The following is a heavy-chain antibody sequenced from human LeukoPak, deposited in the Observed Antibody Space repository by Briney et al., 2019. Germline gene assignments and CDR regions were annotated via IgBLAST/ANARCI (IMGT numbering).Heavy chain of an antibody. CDR2: IYYSGST. CDR1: GGSISSSSYY. V-gene: IGHV4-39*01. CDR3: ARLSPYSRSSSEND. J-gene: IGHJ4*02. D-gene: IGHD6-6*01. Sequence: SETLSLTCTVSGGSISSSSYYWGWICQPPGKGLEWIGSIYYSGSTYDNPSLKSRVAISVDTSKNQFSLNLSSVTAADTAVYYCARLSPYSRSSSENDWGQGTLVTVSS.